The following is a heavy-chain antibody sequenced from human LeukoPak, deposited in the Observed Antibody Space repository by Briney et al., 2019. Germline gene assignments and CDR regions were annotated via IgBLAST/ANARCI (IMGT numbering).Heavy chain of an antibody. CDR2: ISGSGGST. V-gene: IGHV3-23*01. D-gene: IGHD3-22*01. Sequence: PGGSLRLSCAASGFTFSSYAMSWVRQAPGKGLEWVSAISGSGGSTYYADSVKGRFTISRDNSKNTLYLQMNSLRAEDTAVYYCAKPLTGYYKNYYDSRSGVFDYWGQGTLVTVSS. CDR1: GFTFSSYA. CDR3: AKPLTGYYKNYYDSRSGVFDY. J-gene: IGHJ4*02.